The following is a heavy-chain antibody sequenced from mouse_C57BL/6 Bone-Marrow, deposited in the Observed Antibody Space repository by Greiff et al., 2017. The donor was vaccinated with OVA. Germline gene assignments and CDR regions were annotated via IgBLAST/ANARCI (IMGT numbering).Heavy chain of an antibody. V-gene: IGHV1-26*01. Sequence: EVKLMESGPELVKPGASVKISCKASGYTFTDYYMNWVKQSHGKSLEWIGDINPNNGGTSYNQKFKGKATLTVDKSSSTAYMELRSLTSEDSAVYYCAGRWLRYYFDYWGQGTTLTVSS. CDR1: GYTFTDYY. J-gene: IGHJ2*01. D-gene: IGHD2-2*01. CDR2: INPNNGGT. CDR3: AGRWLRYYFDY.